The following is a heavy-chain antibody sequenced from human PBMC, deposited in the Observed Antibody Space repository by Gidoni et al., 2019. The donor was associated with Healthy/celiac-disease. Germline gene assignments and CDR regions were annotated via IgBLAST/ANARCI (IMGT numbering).Heavy chain of an antibody. CDR3: AQHSSATGRYDFWSGYYTGWFDP. D-gene: IGHD3-3*01. V-gene: IGHV4-30-4*01. Sequence: QVQLQESGPGLVKPSQTLSLTCTVSGGSISSGDYYWSWIRQPPGKGLEWIGYIYYSGSTYYNPSLKSRVTISVDTSKNQFSLKLSSVTAADTAVYYCAQHSSATGRYDFWSGYYTGWFDPWGQGTLVTVSS. J-gene: IGHJ5*02. CDR2: IYYSGST. CDR1: GGSISSGDYY.